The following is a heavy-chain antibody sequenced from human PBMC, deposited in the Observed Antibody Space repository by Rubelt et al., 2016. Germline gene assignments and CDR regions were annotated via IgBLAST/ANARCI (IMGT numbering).Heavy chain of an antibody. Sequence: QVQLVESGGGVVQPGGSLRLSCAASGFIFSNYGMHWVRQAPGKGLEWVALVSYDASDEYYADSVKGRFTISRDNSKNMLYLQINTRGVEDTALYYCTFFDYWGQGTLGTVSS. CDR2: VSYDASDE. V-gene: IGHV3-30*03. CDR1: GFIFSNYG. J-gene: IGHJ4*02. CDR3: TFFDY.